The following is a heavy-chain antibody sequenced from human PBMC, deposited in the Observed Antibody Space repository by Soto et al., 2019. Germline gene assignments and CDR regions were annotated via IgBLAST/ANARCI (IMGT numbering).Heavy chain of an antibody. D-gene: IGHD6-13*01. Sequence: PGGSLRLSCAASGFTFSSYAMSWVRQAPGKGLEWVSAISGSGGSTYYADSVKGRFTISRDNSKNTLYLQMNSLRAEDTAVYYCAKVSDSSSWYGDYYYGMDVWGQGTTVTVSS. CDR1: GFTFSSYA. CDR2: ISGSGGST. V-gene: IGHV3-23*01. CDR3: AKVSDSSSWYGDYYYGMDV. J-gene: IGHJ6*02.